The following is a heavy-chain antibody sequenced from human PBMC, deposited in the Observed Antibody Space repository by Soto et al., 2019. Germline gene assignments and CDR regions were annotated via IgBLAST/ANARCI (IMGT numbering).Heavy chain of an antibody. Sequence: QVQLVQSGAEVKKPGSSVKVSCKASGGTFSSYAIGWVRQAPGQGLEWMGGIIPIFTKTNYAQKFQGRVTITADESTSTAYMELSSLRSEDTAGYYCARSPSPRDAFDIWGQGTMVTGSS. CDR1: GGTFSSYA. CDR2: IIPIFTKT. CDR3: ARSPSPRDAFDI. J-gene: IGHJ3*02. V-gene: IGHV1-69*01.